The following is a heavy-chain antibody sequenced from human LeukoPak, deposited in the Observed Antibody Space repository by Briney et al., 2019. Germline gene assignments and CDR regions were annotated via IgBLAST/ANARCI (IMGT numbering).Heavy chain of an antibody. J-gene: IGHJ6*03. Sequence: ASVKVSCKASGYTFTSYDINWVRQATGQGLEWMGWMNPNSGNTGYAQKFQGRVTITRNTSIGTAYMELSSLRSEDTAVYYCARIGGDYYYYYMDVWGKGTTVTVSS. CDR3: ARIGGDYYYYYMDV. V-gene: IGHV1-8*03. D-gene: IGHD2-21*01. CDR2: MNPNSGNT. CDR1: GYTFTSYD.